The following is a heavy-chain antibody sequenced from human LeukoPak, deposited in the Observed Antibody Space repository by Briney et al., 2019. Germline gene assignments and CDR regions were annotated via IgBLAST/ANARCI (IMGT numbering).Heavy chain of an antibody. D-gene: IGHD3-16*02. CDR2: ISSSSSYV. Sequence: GGSLRLSCAASGFTFSPYSMNWVRQAPGKGLEWVSSISSSSSYVYYADSVKGRFTISRDNAKNSLYLQMNSLRAEDTAVYYCARDNYVWGSYRYDYFGYWGQGTLVTVSS. CDR1: GFTFSPYS. J-gene: IGHJ4*02. CDR3: ARDNYVWGSYRYDYFGY. V-gene: IGHV3-21*01.